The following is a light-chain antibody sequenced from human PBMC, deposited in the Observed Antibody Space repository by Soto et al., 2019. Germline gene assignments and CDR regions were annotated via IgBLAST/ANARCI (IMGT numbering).Light chain of an antibody. CDR1: QGISSA. Sequence: AIQLTQSPSSLSASVGDRVTITCRASQGISSALAWYQQKPGKAPKLLIYDASSLESGVPSRFSGSGSGTDFTLTISSLQHEDFATYYRQQFNNYNTFGQGTRLEIK. CDR2: DAS. V-gene: IGKV1D-13*01. J-gene: IGKJ5*01. CDR3: QQFNNYNT.